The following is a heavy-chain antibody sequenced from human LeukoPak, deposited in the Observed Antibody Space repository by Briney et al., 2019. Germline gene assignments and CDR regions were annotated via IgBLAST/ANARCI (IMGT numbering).Heavy chain of an antibody. Sequence: SETLSLTCAVYGGSFSGYYWSWIRQPAGRGLEGVGEINHSGSTNYNPSLKSRVTISVDTSKNQFSLKLSSVTAADTAVYYCARAGYYGSGSYRYYYYGMDVWGQGTTVTVSS. CDR2: INHSGST. CDR3: ARAGYYGSGSYRYYYYGMDV. V-gene: IGHV4-34*01. D-gene: IGHD3-10*01. CDR1: GGSFSGYY. J-gene: IGHJ6*02.